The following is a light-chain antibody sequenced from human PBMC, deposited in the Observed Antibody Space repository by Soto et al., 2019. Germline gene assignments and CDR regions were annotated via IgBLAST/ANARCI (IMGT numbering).Light chain of an antibody. Sequence: EIVLTQSPGTLSLSPGERATLSCGASQRVASNYLAWYQQKPGQAPRLLIFGASTRATGIPDRFSGSGSGTDFTLIISRLEPEDFAVYYCQHYYTSYTTFGQGTKVEIK. CDR1: QRVASNY. J-gene: IGKJ1*01. CDR3: QHYYTSYTT. CDR2: GAS. V-gene: IGKV3-20*01.